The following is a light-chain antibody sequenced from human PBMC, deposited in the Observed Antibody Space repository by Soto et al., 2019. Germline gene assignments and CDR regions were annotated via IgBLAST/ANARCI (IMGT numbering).Light chain of an antibody. CDR1: NIGSKS. J-gene: IGLJ2*01. Sequence: SYELTQPPSVSVAPGKTARITCGGNNIGSKSVHWYQQKPGQAPVLVIYYDSDRPSGIPERFSGSNSGNTATLTISRVEAGDEADYYCQVWDSSSVHPVVFGGGTKLTVL. CDR2: YDS. CDR3: QVWDSSSVHPVV. V-gene: IGLV3-21*04.